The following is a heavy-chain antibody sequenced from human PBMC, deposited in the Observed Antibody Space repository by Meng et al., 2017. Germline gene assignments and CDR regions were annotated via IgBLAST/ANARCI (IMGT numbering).Heavy chain of an antibody. Sequence: VQVEAGGAGLLESAETLVMSCAACCGSFSGSDGSWSRGASGKGLEWIGESKRSGSTNYNPSSRSRITISVDKSKNPFSLKLSTVTAADTAVYYCARGRSMITFGGVIAGVFFDYWGQGTLVTVSS. CDR2: SKRSGST. V-gene: IGHV4-34*01. CDR1: CGSFSGSD. CDR3: ARGRSMITFGGVIAGVFFDY. D-gene: IGHD3-16*02. J-gene: IGHJ4*02.